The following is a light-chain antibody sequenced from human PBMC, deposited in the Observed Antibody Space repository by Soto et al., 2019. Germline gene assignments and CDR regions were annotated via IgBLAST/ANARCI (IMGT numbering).Light chain of an antibody. CDR1: QTISSW. CDR3: LQYNSLYT. J-gene: IGKJ2*01. V-gene: IGKV1-5*03. CDR2: KAS. Sequence: DIQMTQSPSTLSGSVGDRVTITCRASQTISSWLAWYQQKPGKAPKLRIYKASTLKSGVPSRFSGSGSGTEFTLTISSLQPDDFATYYCLQYNSLYTFGQGTKVDIK.